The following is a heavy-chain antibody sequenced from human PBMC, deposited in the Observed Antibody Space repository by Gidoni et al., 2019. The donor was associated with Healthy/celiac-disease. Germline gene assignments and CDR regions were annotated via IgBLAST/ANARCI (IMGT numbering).Heavy chain of an antibody. CDR2: INSDGSST. Sequence: EVQLVESGGGLVQPGGSLRLSCAASGFTFSSYWMHLVLQAPGKGLVWVSRINSDGSSTSYADSVKGRFTISRDNAKNTLYLQMNSLRAEDTAVYYCARAHPQYYYGSGSYNYWGQGTLVTVSS. CDR3: ARAHPQYYYGSGSYNY. V-gene: IGHV3-74*01. CDR1: GFTFSSYW. J-gene: IGHJ4*02. D-gene: IGHD3-10*01.